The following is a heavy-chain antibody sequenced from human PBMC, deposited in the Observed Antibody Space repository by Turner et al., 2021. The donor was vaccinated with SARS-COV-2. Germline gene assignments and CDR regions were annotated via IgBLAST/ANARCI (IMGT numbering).Heavy chain of an antibody. CDR1: GGTFSSYT. Sequence: HVRLGPSGAAVSHPPSSQQVSSRGSGGTFSSYTINWLRQAPGQGLGRMGRIIPIHGIANDAQKVQGGVTSTADNSTSTAYRELRSGRSEDTAVYYWAGRGAAAFSWEGYFDYWGKGTLGTV. V-gene: IGHV1-69*02. D-gene: IGHD6-13*01. J-gene: IGHJ4*02. CDR3: AGRGAAAFSWEGYFDY. CDR2: IIPIHGIA.